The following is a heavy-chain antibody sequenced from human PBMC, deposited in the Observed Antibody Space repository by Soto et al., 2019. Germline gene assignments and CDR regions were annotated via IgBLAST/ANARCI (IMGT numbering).Heavy chain of an antibody. CDR2: MSYDGRNK. J-gene: IGHJ4*02. Sequence: GGSLRLSCAASGFVFSNYGMHWVRQAPGKGLEWVAVMSYDGRNKLYADSVRGRFTISRDNSQSTLYLQIDSPRAEDTALYYCAKVFETYCSGTSCYEGQLDSWGQGTQVTVSS. D-gene: IGHD2-2*01. CDR3: AKVFETYCSGTSCYEGQLDS. V-gene: IGHV3-30*18. CDR1: GFVFSNYG.